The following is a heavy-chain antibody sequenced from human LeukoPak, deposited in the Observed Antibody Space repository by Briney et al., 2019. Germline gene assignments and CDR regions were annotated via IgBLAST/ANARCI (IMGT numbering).Heavy chain of an antibody. CDR2: ISYDGSNE. J-gene: IGHJ4*02. CDR3: AKGPAPRLGEFSYHALVDY. V-gene: IGHV3-30*18. CDR1: GFTFSSYG. Sequence: GGSLRLSCVASGFTFSSYGMHWVRQAPGRGLEWVAFISYDGSNENIADSVKGRFIISRDNSKNTLYLQMNSLRAEDTAVYYCAKGPAPRLGEFSYHALVDYWGQGTLVTVSS. D-gene: IGHD3-16*02.